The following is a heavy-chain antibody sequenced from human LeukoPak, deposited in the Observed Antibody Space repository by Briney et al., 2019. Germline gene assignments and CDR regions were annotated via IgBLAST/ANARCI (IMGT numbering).Heavy chain of an antibody. CDR3: ARLVEYTTGWYRSYHFDS. V-gene: IGHV4-4*09. Sequence: SGTLSLICRVSGDSINTSYWSWIRQPPGQALEWIGYINNIGSTNYNPSLKSRVTMSVDTSEKQFSLQLTSVTAADTALYYCARLVEYTTGWYRSYHFDSWGQGTLVTVSS. J-gene: IGHJ4*02. CDR1: GDSINTSY. D-gene: IGHD6-19*01. CDR2: INNIGST.